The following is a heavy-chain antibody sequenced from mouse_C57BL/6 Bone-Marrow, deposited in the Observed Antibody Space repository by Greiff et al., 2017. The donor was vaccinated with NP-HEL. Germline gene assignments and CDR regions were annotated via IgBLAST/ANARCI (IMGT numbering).Heavy chain of an antibody. D-gene: IGHD2-2*01. CDR2: IHPNSGRT. CDR1: GYTFTSYW. J-gene: IGHJ4*01. Sequence: QVQLQQPGAELVKPGASVKLSCKASGYTFTSYWMHWVKQRPGQGLEWIGMIHPNSGRTNYNEKFKSKATLTVDKSSSTAYMQLSSLTSEDSAVYYCARGGHYGYDGGYYYAMDYWGQGTSVTVSS. V-gene: IGHV1-64*01. CDR3: ARGGHYGYDGGYYYAMDY.